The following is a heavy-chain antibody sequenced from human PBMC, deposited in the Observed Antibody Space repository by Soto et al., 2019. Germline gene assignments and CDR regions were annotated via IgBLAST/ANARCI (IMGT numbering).Heavy chain of an antibody. V-gene: IGHV3-33*01. CDR3: ARAVGYYDSSGYYSYYFDY. CDR1: GFTFSSYG. Sequence: QVQLVESGGGVVQPGRSLRLSCAASGFTFSSYGMHWVRQAPGKGLEWVAVIWYDGSNKYYADSVKGRFTISRDNSKNTRYLQMNSLRAEDTAGDYCARAVGYYDSSGYYSYYFDYWGQGTLVTVSS. D-gene: IGHD3-22*01. CDR2: IWYDGSNK. J-gene: IGHJ4*02.